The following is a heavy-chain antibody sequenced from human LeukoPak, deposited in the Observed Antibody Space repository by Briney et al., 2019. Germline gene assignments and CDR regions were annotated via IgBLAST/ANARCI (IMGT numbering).Heavy chain of an antibody. CDR1: GFTFSSYA. Sequence: GGSLRLSCAASGFTFSSYAMSRVRQAPGKELEWVSAISGSGGSTYYADSVTGRFTISRDNSKNTLYLQMNSLRAEDTAVYYCAKDRPLRGVIIMPSGWGQGTLVSVSS. D-gene: IGHD3-10*01. CDR3: AKDRPLRGVIIMPSG. J-gene: IGHJ4*02. CDR2: ISGSGGST. V-gene: IGHV3-23*01.